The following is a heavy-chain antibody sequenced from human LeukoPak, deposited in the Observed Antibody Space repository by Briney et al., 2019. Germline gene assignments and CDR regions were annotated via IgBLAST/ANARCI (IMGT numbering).Heavy chain of an antibody. D-gene: IGHD6-19*01. Sequence: GGSLRLSCAASGFSFSSYVMSWVRQTPGKGLEWVASIRNDGSNRYYADSVKGRFTISRDNSKNTLYLQMNSLSAEDTAVYYCAKEGLAVTYTGGFLDYWGQGTLVTVSS. V-gene: IGHV3-30*02. CDR1: GFSFSSYV. J-gene: IGHJ4*02. CDR2: IRNDGSNR. CDR3: AKEGLAVTYTGGFLDY.